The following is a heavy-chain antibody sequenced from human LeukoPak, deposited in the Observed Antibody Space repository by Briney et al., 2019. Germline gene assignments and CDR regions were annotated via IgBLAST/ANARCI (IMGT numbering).Heavy chain of an antibody. Sequence: GGSLRLSCAASGFTFSSYGMHWVRQAPGKGLEWVAFIRYDGSNKYYADSVRGRFTISRDNSKNTLYLQMNSLRAEDTAVYYCARDRRIVGAIYFDYWGQGTLVTVSS. CDR1: GFTFSSYG. V-gene: IGHV3-30*02. CDR3: ARDRRIVGAIYFDY. CDR2: IRYDGSNK. D-gene: IGHD1-26*01. J-gene: IGHJ4*02.